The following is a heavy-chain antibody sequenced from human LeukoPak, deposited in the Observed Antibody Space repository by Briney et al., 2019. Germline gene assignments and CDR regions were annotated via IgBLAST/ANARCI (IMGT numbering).Heavy chain of an antibody. Sequence: GGSLRLSCAASGFTFSSYGMTWVRQAPGKGLEWVSTVSESGGNTYYADFVRGRFTISRDSSKNTLYLQMNSLRAEDTAVYYCARGAFYDYCGQGTLVTVSS. V-gene: IGHV3-23*01. CDR2: VSESGGNT. J-gene: IGHJ4*02. CDR3: ARGAFYDY. CDR1: GFTFSSYG. D-gene: IGHD2/OR15-2a*01.